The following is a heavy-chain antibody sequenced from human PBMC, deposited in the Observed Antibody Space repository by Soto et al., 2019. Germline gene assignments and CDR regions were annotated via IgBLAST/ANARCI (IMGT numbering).Heavy chain of an antibody. CDR1: GFTFSHYA. CDR3: AKDGSHNFDY. D-gene: IGHD1-26*01. Sequence: QVQLVESGGGVVQPGRSLRLSCAASGFTFSHYAMHWVRQAPGKGLEWVALMSYDGSNEYYADSVKGRFTISRDNSKNTXYXQMNSLRAEDTAVYYCAKDGSHNFDYWGQGTLVTVSS. CDR2: MSYDGSNE. V-gene: IGHV3-30*18. J-gene: IGHJ4*02.